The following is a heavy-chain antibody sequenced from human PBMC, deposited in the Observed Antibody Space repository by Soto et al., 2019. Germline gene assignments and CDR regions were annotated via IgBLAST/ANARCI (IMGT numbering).Heavy chain of an antibody. Sequence: GGSLRLSCAASGFTVTSYWMHWVRQAPGKGLVWVSRTSPAGSSTYYADFVRGRFTISKDTAKNTLYLQINSLGAEDTAVYYCARGSTGYGNFDYWGQGTLVTVSS. CDR2: TSPAGSST. CDR3: ARGSTGYGNFDY. V-gene: IGHV3-74*01. D-gene: IGHD5-12*01. J-gene: IGHJ4*02. CDR1: GFTVTSYW.